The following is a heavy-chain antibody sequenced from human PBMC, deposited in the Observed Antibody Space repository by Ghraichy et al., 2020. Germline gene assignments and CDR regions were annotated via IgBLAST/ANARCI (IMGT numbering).Heavy chain of an antibody. D-gene: IGHD3-16*01. CDR1: GFTFGNYA. CDR2: VSNSFDSST. J-gene: IGHJ6*02. Sequence: GGSLRLSCAASGFTFGNYAMTWVRQAPGKGLEWVSTVSNSFDSSTYYADSVKGRFTNSRDSSKNTLYLQMNSLRADDTAVYYCAKDAPGDGYNGLDVWGQGTTVTVSS. V-gene: IGHV3-23*01. CDR3: AKDAPGDGYNGLDV.